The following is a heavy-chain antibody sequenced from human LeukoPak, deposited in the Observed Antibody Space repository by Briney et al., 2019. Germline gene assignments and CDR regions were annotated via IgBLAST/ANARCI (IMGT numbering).Heavy chain of an antibody. CDR3: ATEKGYGDYNAFDI. D-gene: IGHD4-17*01. Sequence: ASVKVSCKVSGYTLTELSMHWVRQAPGKGLEWMGGFDPEDGETIYAQKFQGRVTMTEDTFTDTAYMELSSLRSEDTAVYYCATEKGYGDYNAFDIWGQGTMVTVSS. CDR1: GYTLTELS. J-gene: IGHJ3*02. CDR2: FDPEDGET. V-gene: IGHV1-24*01.